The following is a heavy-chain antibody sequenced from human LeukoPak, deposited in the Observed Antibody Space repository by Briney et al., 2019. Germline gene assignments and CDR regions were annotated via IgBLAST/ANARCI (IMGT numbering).Heavy chain of an antibody. D-gene: IGHD6-6*01. CDR1: GGSISSSNYY. CDR3: ARGRGSSDY. J-gene: IGHJ4*02. Sequence: TSETLSLTCSVSGGSISSSNYYWSWIRQPAGKGLEWIGRIYTSESTNYNPSLKSRFTISVDTSKNQFSLKLSSVTAADTAVYYCARGRGSSDYWGQGTLVTVSS. V-gene: IGHV4-61*02. CDR2: IYTSEST.